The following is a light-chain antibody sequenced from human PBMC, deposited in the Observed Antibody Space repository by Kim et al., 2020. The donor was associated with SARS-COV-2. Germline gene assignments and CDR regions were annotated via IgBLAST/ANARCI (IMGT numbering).Light chain of an antibody. V-gene: IGLV3-1*01. Sequence: VSPGQTASITCSGDKLGDKYACWYQQKPGQSPVLVIYQDSKRPSGIPERLSGSNSGNTATLTISGTQAMDEADYYCQAWDSSTAWVFGGGTQLTVL. J-gene: IGLJ3*02. CDR2: QDS. CDR1: KLGDKY. CDR3: QAWDSSTAWV.